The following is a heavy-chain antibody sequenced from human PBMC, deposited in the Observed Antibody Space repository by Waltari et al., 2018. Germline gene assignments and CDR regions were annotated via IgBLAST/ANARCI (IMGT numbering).Heavy chain of an antibody. CDR2: ISDDGSNK. CDR3: ARDGTTSPGRYSSAWYWFDP. D-gene: IGHD6-19*01. V-gene: IGHV3-30*01. Sequence: QVQLVESGGGVVQPGKSLTLACVASGFNFGLSSMHWVRQAPGKGLEWVAVISDDGSNKYYADSVKGRFTISRDNSKNTLSLRMNSLRDEDTAVYYCARDGTTSPGRYSSAWYWFDPWGQGTPVTVSS. CDR1: GFNFGLSS. J-gene: IGHJ5*02.